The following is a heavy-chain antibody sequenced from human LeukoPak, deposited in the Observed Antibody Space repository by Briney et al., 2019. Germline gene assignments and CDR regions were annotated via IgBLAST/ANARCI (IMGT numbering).Heavy chain of an antibody. CDR1: GFTFRSFA. CDR3: ARDVKEWLVHYFDY. D-gene: IGHD6-19*01. CDR2: ISDSGASGGST. V-gene: IGHV3-23*01. J-gene: IGHJ4*02. Sequence: GGSLRLSCAAFGFTFRSFAMSWVRQAPGKGLEWVSGISDSGASGGSTNYADSVKGRFTISRGNSKNTMYLQMNSLRAEDTAVYYCARDVKEWLVHYFDYWGQGTLVTVSS.